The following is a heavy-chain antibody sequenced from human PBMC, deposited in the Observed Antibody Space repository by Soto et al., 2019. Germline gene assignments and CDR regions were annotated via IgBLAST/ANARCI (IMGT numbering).Heavy chain of an antibody. J-gene: IGHJ6*02. D-gene: IGHD2-2*01. CDR3: ARSQDIVVVPAAILHYYGMDV. Sequence: TLSLTCAVSGGSISSSNWWSWVRQPPGKGLEWIGEIYHSGSTNYNPSLKSRVTISVDKSKNQFSLKLSSVTAADTAVYYCARSQDIVVVPAAILHYYGMDVWGQGTTVTVSS. CDR1: GGSISSSNW. V-gene: IGHV4-4*02. CDR2: IYHSGST.